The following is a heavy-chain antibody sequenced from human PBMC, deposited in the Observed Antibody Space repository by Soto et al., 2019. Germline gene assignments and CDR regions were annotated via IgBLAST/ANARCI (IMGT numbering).Heavy chain of an antibody. D-gene: IGHD4-17*01. Sequence: GGSLRLSCAASGFTFSSYGMHWVRQAPGKGLEWVAVTASDGSNKYYGDSVKGRFTISRDNSRATLYLQMNSLRADDTAVYYCARKNAGTVLKLPDYWGQGTLVTVSS. CDR1: GFTFSSYG. J-gene: IGHJ4*02. CDR3: ARKNAGTVLKLPDY. CDR2: TASDGSNK. V-gene: IGHV3-30*03.